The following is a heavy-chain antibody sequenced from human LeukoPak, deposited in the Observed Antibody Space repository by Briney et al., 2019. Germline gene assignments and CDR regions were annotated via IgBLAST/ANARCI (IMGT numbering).Heavy chain of an antibody. CDR2: ISYDGSNK. Sequence: GGSLRLSCAASGFTFSSYGMHWVCQAPGKGLEWVAVISYDGSNKYYADSVKGRFTISRDNSKNTLYLQMNSLRAEDTAVYYCAKDRPTKYGYYFDYWGQGTLVTVSS. D-gene: IGHD2/OR15-2a*01. CDR3: AKDRPTKYGYYFDY. CDR1: GFTFSSYG. V-gene: IGHV3-30*18. J-gene: IGHJ4*02.